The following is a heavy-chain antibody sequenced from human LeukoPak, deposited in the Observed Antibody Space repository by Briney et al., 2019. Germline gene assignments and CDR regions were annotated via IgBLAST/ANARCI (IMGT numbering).Heavy chain of an antibody. J-gene: IGHJ4*02. CDR1: GLIFSSYG. V-gene: IGHV3-30*02. CDR3: AKDGSSWSNFDY. CDR2: IRYDGSNR. Sequence: GGSLRLSCAASGLIFSSYGMHWVRQAPGKGLEWVAFIRYDGSNRYYADSVKGRFTISRDNSKNTLYLQMNSLRAEDTAVYYCAKDGSSWSNFDYWGQGTLVTVSS. D-gene: IGHD6-13*01.